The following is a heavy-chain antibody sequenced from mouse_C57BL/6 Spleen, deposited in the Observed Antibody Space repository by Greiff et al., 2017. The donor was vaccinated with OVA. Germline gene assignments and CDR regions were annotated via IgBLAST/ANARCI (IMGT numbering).Heavy chain of an antibody. J-gene: IGHJ2*02. CDR3: ARGGDFDY. CDR1: GYTFTSYG. Sequence: VKLVESGAELARPGASVKLSCKASGYTFTSYGISWVKQRTGQGLEWIGEIYPRSGNTYYNEKFKGKATLTADKSSSTAYMELRSLTSEDSAVDFWARGGDFDYWGQGTSLTVSS. CDR2: IYPRSGNT. V-gene: IGHV1-81*01.